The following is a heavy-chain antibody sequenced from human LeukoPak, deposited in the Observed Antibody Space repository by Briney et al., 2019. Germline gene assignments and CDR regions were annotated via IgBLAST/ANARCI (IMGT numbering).Heavy chain of an antibody. Sequence: PSETLSLTCTVSGGSISSYYWSWIRQPPGKGLEWIGYIYYSGSTNYNPSLKSRVTMSVDTSKNQFSLKLSSVTAADTAVYSCARGSVRGEFDPWGQGTLVTVSS. J-gene: IGHJ5*02. CDR2: IYYSGST. V-gene: IGHV4-59*01. CDR3: ARGSVRGEFDP. CDR1: GGSISSYY. D-gene: IGHD3-10*01.